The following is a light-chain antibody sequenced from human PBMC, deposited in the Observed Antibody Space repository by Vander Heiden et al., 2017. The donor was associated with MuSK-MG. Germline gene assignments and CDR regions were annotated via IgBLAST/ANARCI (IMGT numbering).Light chain of an antibody. V-gene: IGLV1-40*01. CDR2: GNS. Sequence: QSVLTQPPSVSGAPGHRVTTSCTGSSSNIGAGYDVHWYQQLPGTAPKLLIYGNSNRPSGVPDRFSGSKSGTSASLAITGLQAEDEADYYCQSYDSSLSVVVFGGGTKLTVL. J-gene: IGLJ2*01. CDR3: QSYDSSLSVVV. CDR1: SSNIGAGYD.